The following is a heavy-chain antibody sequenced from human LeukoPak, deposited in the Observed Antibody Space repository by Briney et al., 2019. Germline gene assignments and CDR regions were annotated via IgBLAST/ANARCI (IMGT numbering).Heavy chain of an antibody. CDR2: IIPIFGTA. D-gene: IGHD3-10*01. J-gene: IGHJ4*02. Sequence: SVMVSCKASGGTFSSYAISWVRQAPGQGLEWMGGIIPIFGTANYAQKFQGRVTITADKSTSTAYMELSSLRSEDTAVYYCARYKDYYGSGSHEWGQGTLVTVSS. CDR3: ARYKDYYGSGSHE. CDR1: GGTFSSYA. V-gene: IGHV1-69*06.